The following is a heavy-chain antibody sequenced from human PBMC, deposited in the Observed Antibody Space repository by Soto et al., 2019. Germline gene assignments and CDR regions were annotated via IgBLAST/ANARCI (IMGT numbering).Heavy chain of an antibody. D-gene: IGHD4-4*01. CDR3: AKEDSYNNYVHIDC. CDR2: ISGSGADT. V-gene: IGHV3-23*01. J-gene: IGHJ4*02. CDR1: GFTFGNYA. Sequence: GGSLRLSCAASGFTFGNYAMSWVRQTPGKGLEWVSAISGSGADTYYTDSVQGRFTISRDNSKNTLSLQMNSLRAEDTALYYCAKEDSYNNYVHIDCWGQATLVTVSS.